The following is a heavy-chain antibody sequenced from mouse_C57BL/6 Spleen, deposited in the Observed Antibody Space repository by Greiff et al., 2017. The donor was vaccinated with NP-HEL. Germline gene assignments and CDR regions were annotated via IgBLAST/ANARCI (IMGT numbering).Heavy chain of an antibody. D-gene: IGHD1-1*01. V-gene: IGHV1-4*01. J-gene: IGHJ4*01. Sequence: QVQLQQSGAELARPGASVKMSCKASGYTFTSYTMHWVKQRPGQGLEWIGYINPSSGYTKYNQKFKDKATLTADKSSSTAYMQLSSLTSEDSAVYYCARDGDYCSSYPYYYAMDYWGQGTSVTVSS. CDR2: INPSSGYT. CDR3: ARDGDYCSSYPYYYAMDY. CDR1: GYTFTSYT.